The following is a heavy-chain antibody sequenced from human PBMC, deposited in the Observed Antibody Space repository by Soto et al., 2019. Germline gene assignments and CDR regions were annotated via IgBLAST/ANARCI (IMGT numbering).Heavy chain of an antibody. J-gene: IGHJ3*02. CDR3: ARGCSGGSCYHDAFDI. CDR1: GGTFSSYT. CDR2: IIPILGIA. D-gene: IGHD2-15*01. V-gene: IGHV1-69*02. Sequence: ASVKVSCKASGGTFSSYTISWVRQAPGQGLEWMGRIIPILGIANYAQKFQGRVTITADKSTSTAYMELSSLGSEDTAVYYCARGCSGGSCYHDAFDIWGQGTMVTVSS.